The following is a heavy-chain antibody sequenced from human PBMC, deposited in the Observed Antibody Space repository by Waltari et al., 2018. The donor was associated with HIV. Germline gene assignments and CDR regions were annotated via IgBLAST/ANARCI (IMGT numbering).Heavy chain of an antibody. CDR3: ARDGEMKYYGMDV. Sequence: EVQLVESGGGLVQPGGSLRLSCAASGFTVSSNYMSWVRQAPGEGVLFVSVIYSGGSTYYADSVKGRFTISRDNSKNTLYLQMNSLRAEDTAVYYCARDGEMKYYGMDVWGQGTTVTVSS. D-gene: IGHD7-27*01. CDR2: IYSGGST. CDR1: GFTVSSNY. J-gene: IGHJ6*02. V-gene: IGHV3-66*01.